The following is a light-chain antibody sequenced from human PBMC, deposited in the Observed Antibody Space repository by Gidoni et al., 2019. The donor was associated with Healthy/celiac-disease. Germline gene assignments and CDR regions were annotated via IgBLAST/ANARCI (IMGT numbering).Light chain of an antibody. CDR1: QSVSSSY. CDR3: QQYGSSPWT. J-gene: IGKJ1*01. V-gene: IGKV3-20*01. CDR2: GAS. Sequence: VLTQSPGTLSLSPGERATHSCRASQSVSSSYLAWYQQKPGQAPRLLIYGASSRATGIPDRFSGSGSGTDFTLTISRLEPEDFAVYYCQQYGSSPWTFGQGTKVEIK.